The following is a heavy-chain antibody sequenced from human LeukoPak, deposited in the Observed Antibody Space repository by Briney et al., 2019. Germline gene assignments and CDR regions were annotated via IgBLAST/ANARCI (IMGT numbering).Heavy chain of an antibody. CDR1: GFTFSNYA. D-gene: IGHD3-22*01. J-gene: IGHJ4*02. CDR3: AKTTGRYYDSSEDY. V-gene: IGHV3-23*01. CDR2: ISYGDGGT. Sequence: GGSLRLSCETSGFTFSNYAMSWVRQAPGRGLEWVSGISYGDGGTYYADSVKGRFTISRDNSKNTLYLQMNSLRAEDTAVYYCAKTTGRYYDSSEDYWGQGTLVTVSS.